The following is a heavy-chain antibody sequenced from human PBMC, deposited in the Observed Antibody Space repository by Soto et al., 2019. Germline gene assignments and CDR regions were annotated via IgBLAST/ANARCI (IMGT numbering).Heavy chain of an antibody. CDR1: GFTFSSYA. V-gene: IGHV3-23*01. CDR3: AKDDSSWYNWFDP. D-gene: IGHD6-13*01. Sequence: GGSLRLSCAASGFTFSSYAMSWVRQAPGKGLEWVSAIGGGVDSTYYADSVKGRFTISRDNSKNTLYLQMNTLRAEDTAVYYCAKDDSSWYNWFDPWGQGTLVTVSS. CDR2: IGGGVDST. J-gene: IGHJ5*02.